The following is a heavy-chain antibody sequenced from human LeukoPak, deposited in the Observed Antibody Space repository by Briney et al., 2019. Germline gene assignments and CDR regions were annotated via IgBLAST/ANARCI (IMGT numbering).Heavy chain of an antibody. Sequence: ASVKVSCKASGGTFSSYAISWVRQAPGQGLEWMGGIIPIFGTANYAQKFQGGVTITADESTSTAYMELSSLRSEDTAVYYCASDGNYYATFDYWGQGTLVTVSS. CDR3: ASDGNYYATFDY. D-gene: IGHD3-10*01. CDR1: GGTFSSYA. V-gene: IGHV1-69*01. CDR2: IIPIFGTA. J-gene: IGHJ4*02.